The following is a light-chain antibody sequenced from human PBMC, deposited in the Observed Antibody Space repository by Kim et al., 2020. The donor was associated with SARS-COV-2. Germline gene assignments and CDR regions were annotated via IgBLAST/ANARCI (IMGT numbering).Light chain of an antibody. J-gene: IGKJ2*01. CDR3: QQYYRSPDT. Sequence: LFPGERVTLSCRASQGFSANSLAWYQQKPGQTPRLIIYGASNRATGVPDRFSGSGSGTDFTLTITRLEPEDSAVYYCQQYYRSPDTFGQGTKLEI. V-gene: IGKV3-20*01. CDR2: GAS. CDR1: QGFSANS.